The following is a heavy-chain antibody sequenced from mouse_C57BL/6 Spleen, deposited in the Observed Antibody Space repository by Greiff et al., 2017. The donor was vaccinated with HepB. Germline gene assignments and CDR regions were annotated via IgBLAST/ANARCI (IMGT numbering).Heavy chain of an antibody. D-gene: IGHD4-1*01. CDR2: IHPNSGST. Sequence: QVQLQQPGAELVKPGASVKLSCKASGYTFTSYWMHWVKQRPGQGLEWIGMIHPNSGSTNYNEKFKSKATLTVDKSSSTAYMQLSSLTSEDSAVYYCARRGNWEFAYWGQGTLVTVSA. V-gene: IGHV1-64*01. CDR1: GYTFTSYW. J-gene: IGHJ3*01. CDR3: ARRGNWEFAY.